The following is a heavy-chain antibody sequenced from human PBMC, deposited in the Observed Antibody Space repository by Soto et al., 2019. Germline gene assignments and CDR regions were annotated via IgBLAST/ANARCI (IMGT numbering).Heavy chain of an antibody. CDR3: ARGLRGELSPGGIDQFDH. J-gene: IGHJ4*01. D-gene: IGHD3-10*01. CDR1: GFTFSSYE. V-gene: IGHV3-48*03. CDR2: ISSSGGTI. Sequence: ETQLVDSGGGSVQPGGSLRLSCAASGFTFSSYEMNWVRQAPGKGLEWVSYISSSGGTIFYADSVKGRFTISRDNARNAQCLQMNSLRAEDTAVYYCARGLRGELSPGGIDQFDHGGHGTLVTVSS.